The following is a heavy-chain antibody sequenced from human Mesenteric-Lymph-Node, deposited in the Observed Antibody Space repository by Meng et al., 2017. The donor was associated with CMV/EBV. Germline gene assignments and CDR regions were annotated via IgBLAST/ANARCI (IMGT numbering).Heavy chain of an antibody. V-gene: IGHV4-39*01. D-gene: IGHD3-10*01. J-gene: IGHJ4*02. CDR3: ARARFGELLWDY. CDR2: IYYSGST. CDR1: GGSISSSSYY. Sequence: SETLSLTCTVSGGSISSSSYYWGWIRQPPGKGLEWIGSIYYSGSTYYNPSLKSRVTISVDTSKNQFSLQLSSVTAADTAVYYCARARFGELLWDYWGQGTLVTVSS.